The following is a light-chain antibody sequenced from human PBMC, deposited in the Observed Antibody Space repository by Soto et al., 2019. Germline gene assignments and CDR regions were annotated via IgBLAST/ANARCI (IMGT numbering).Light chain of an antibody. Sequence: EIVMTQSPLSLPVTPGEPASISCRSSQSLLHSTGNNHLDWYLQKPGQPPQLLIYWGSNRASGVPDRFSGSGSGTDFTLKISRVEADDVGVYYCMQGRQLTATFGQGTRLEIK. CDR2: WGS. CDR1: QSLLHSTGNNH. J-gene: IGKJ5*01. V-gene: IGKV2-28*01. CDR3: MQGRQLTAT.